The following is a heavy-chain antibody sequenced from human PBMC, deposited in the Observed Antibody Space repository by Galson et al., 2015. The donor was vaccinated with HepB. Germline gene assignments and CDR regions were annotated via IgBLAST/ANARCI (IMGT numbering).Heavy chain of an antibody. Sequence: SLRLSCAASGFTFSSYAMHWVRQAPGKGLEYVSAISSNGGSTFYADSVKGRFTISRDNSKNTLYLQMSSLRPEDTAVYYCVRGPTTYYFGDYWGQGALVTVSS. CDR3: VRGPTTYYFGDY. D-gene: IGHD3-10*01. CDR2: ISSNGGST. CDR1: GFTFSSYA. V-gene: IGHV3-64D*06. J-gene: IGHJ4*02.